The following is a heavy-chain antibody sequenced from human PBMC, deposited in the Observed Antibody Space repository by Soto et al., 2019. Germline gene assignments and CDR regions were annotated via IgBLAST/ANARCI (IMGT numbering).Heavy chain of an antibody. Sequence: PSETLSLTCTVSGGSISSSSYYWGWIRQPPGKGLEWIGSIYYSGSTYYNPSLKSRVTISVDTSKNQFSLKLSSVTAADTAVYYCARHPAARLHYGMDVWGQGTTVTVSS. V-gene: IGHV4-39*01. CDR2: IYYSGST. D-gene: IGHD6-6*01. J-gene: IGHJ6*02. CDR1: GGSISSSSYY. CDR3: ARHPAARLHYGMDV.